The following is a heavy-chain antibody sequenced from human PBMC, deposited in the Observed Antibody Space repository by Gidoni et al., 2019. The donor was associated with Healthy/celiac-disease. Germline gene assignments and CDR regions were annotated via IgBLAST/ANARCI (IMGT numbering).Heavy chain of an antibody. J-gene: IGHJ4*02. D-gene: IGHD6-13*01. Sequence: EVQLVESGGVVVQPGGSLSLSCAASGVTFDDYTMHWVRQAPGKGLEGVSLISWDGGRTYYADSVKGRFTISRDNSKNSLYLQMNSLRTEDTALYYCAKGETSSSWYPPDYWGQGTLVTVSS. CDR2: ISWDGGRT. CDR1: GVTFDDYT. CDR3: AKGETSSSWYPPDY. V-gene: IGHV3-43*01.